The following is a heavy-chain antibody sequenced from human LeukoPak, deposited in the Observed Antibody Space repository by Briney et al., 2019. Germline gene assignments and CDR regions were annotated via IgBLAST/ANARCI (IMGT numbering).Heavy chain of an antibody. D-gene: IGHD2-15*01. CDR1: GFLFSGYG. J-gene: IGHJ4*02. Sequence: GGSLRLSCAASGFLFSGYGMHWVRQAPGRGLEWVAVISYDGSNTYYADSVKGRITISRDNSKSTLYLQMNSLRAEDTAVYYCAKDLLGYCGGSSCPRNGIDFWGQGALVTVSS. CDR3: AKDLLGYCGGSSCPRNGIDF. CDR2: ISYDGSNT. V-gene: IGHV3-30*18.